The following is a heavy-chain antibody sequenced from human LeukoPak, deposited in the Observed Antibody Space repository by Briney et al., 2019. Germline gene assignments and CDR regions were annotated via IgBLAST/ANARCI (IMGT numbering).Heavy chain of an antibody. CDR2: INHSGST. D-gene: IGHD2-2*01. Sequence: SETLSLTCTVSGGSISSYYWSWIRQPPGKGLEWIGEINHSGSTNYNPSLKSRVTISVDTSKNQFSLKLSSVTAADTAVYYCARPTRYCSSTSCYSRWFDPWGQGTLVTVSS. V-gene: IGHV4-34*01. CDR1: GGSISSYY. J-gene: IGHJ5*02. CDR3: ARPTRYCSSTSCYSRWFDP.